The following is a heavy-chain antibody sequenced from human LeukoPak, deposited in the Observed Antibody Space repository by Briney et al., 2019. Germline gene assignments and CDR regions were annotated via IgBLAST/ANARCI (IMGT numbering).Heavy chain of an antibody. J-gene: IGHJ4*02. CDR1: GYTLTELS. CDR2: FDPEDGET. D-gene: IGHD1-26*01. V-gene: IGHV1-24*01. CDR3: ATTADYSGSYRY. Sequence: GASVKVSCKVSGYTLTELSMHWVRQAPGKGLEWMGGFDPEDGETIYAQKFQGRVTMTEDTSTDTAYMELSSLRSEDTAVYYCATTADYSGSYRYWGQGTLVTVSS.